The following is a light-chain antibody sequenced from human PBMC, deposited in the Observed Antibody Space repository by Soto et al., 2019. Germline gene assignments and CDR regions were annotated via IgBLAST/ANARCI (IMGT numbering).Light chain of an antibody. CDR3: QQYNHWRSIS. Sequence: EILMTQSPATVSVSPGERATLSCRASQSVSRKLAWYQHKPGQAPRLLIYGTSTRAADIPARFSGSGSGTDFTLTIRSLQSEDFAVYYCQQYNHWRSISFGQGTRLESK. V-gene: IGKV3-15*01. CDR2: GTS. J-gene: IGKJ5*01. CDR1: QSVSRK.